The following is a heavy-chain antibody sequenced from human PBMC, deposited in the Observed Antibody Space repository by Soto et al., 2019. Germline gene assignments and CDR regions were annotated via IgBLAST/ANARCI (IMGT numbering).Heavy chain of an antibody. V-gene: IGHV4-30-4*01. Sequence: QVQLQESGPGLVKPSQTLSLTCTVSGGSISSGDYYWSWIRQPPGKGLEWIGYIYYSGSTYYNPSLKSRVTISVDTSKNQFSLKLSSVTAADTAVYYCARDRSSRGPYYYYGMDVWGQGTTVTVSS. CDR1: GGSISSGDYY. J-gene: IGHJ6*02. D-gene: IGHD6-13*01. CDR2: IYYSGST. CDR3: ARDRSSRGPYYYYGMDV.